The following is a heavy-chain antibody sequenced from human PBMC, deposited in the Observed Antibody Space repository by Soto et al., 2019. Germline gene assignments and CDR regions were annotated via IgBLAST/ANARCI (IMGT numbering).Heavy chain of an antibody. V-gene: IGHV3-72*01. D-gene: IGHD1-26*01. CDR2: IRNKANSYTP. Sequence: EVQLVESGGGLVQPGGSQRLSCAASGFTFSDHYMDWVRQAPGKGLEWVGRIRNKANSYTPDYAASVKGRFTISRDDSNDSLYLQMNSLKTEDTAIYYCARDSGKGAYFDYWGHGTLATVSS. CDR1: GFTFSDHY. CDR3: ARDSGKGAYFDY. J-gene: IGHJ4*01.